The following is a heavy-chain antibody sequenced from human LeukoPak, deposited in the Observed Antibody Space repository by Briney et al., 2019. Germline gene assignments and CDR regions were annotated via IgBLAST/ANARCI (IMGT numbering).Heavy chain of an antibody. V-gene: IGHV4-39*07. Sequence: SETLSLTCTVSGGSISSSSYYWGWIRQPPGKGLEWIASIYYSGSTYYNPSLKSRVTISVDTSKNQFSLKLSSVTAADTAVYYCAREGYSGSYNYWGQGTLVTVSS. CDR2: IYYSGST. J-gene: IGHJ4*02. CDR3: AREGYSGSYNY. D-gene: IGHD1-26*01. CDR1: GGSISSSSYY.